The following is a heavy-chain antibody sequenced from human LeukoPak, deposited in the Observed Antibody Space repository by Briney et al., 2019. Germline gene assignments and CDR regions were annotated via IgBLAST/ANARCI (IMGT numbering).Heavy chain of an antibody. J-gene: IGHJ4*02. Sequence: PGGSLRLSCAASGFTFSSYEMNWVRQAPGKGLEWVSYISSSGSTIYYADSVKGRFTISRDNAKNSLYLQMNSLRAEDTAVYYCVRATRGVASDFDFWGQGTLVTVSS. CDR3: VRATRGVASDFDF. V-gene: IGHV3-48*03. D-gene: IGHD2-15*01. CDR1: GFTFSSYE. CDR2: ISSSGSTI.